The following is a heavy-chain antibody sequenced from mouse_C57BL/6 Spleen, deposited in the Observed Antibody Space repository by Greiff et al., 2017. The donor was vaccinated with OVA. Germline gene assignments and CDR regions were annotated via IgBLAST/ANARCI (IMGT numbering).Heavy chain of an antibody. CDR2: INPNYGTT. J-gene: IGHJ3*01. V-gene: IGHV1-39*01. CDR1: GYSFTDYN. Sequence: EVKLQESGPELVKPGASVKISCKASGYSFTDYNMNWVKQSNGKSLEWIGVINPNYGTTSYNQKFKGKATLTVDQSSSTAYMQLNSLTSEDSAVYYCAITAYYSNYEGAYWGQGTLVTVSA. D-gene: IGHD2-5*01. CDR3: AITAYYSNYEGAY.